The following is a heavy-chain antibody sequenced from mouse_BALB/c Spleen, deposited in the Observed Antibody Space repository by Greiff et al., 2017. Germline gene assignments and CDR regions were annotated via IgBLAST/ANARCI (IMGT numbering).Heavy chain of an antibody. CDR1: GFSLTSYG. V-gene: IGHV2-2*02. CDR3: ARNYYYGNYGDFFAY. D-gene: IGHD2-1*01. CDR2: IWSGGST. J-gene: IGHJ3*01. Sequence: VQLVESGPGLVQPSQSLSITCTVSGFSLTSYGVHWVRQSPGKGLEWLGVIWSGGSTDYNAAFISRLSISKDNSKSQVFFKMNSLQANDTAIYYCARNYYYGNYGDFFAYWGQGTLVTVSA.